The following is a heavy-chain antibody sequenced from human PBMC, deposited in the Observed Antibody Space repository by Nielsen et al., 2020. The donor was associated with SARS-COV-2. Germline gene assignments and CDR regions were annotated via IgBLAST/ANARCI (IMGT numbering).Heavy chain of an antibody. V-gene: IGHV4-39*01. CDR1: GGSISSSSYY. CDR2: IYYSGST. D-gene: IGHD3-10*01. CDR3: ARVFADSNYYGSGRHDY. J-gene: IGHJ4*02. Sequence: SETLSLTCTVSGGSISSSSYYWGWIRQPPGKGLEWIGSIYYSGSTYYNPSLKSRVTISVDTSKNQFSLKLSPVTAADTAVYYCARVFADSNYYGSGRHDYWGQGTLVTVSS.